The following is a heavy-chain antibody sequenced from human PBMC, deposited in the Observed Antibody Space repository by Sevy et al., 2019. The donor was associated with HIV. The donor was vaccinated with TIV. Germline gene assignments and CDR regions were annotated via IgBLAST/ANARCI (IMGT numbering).Heavy chain of an antibody. CDR3: CRPPTSAWADN. CDR1: GFTFSDRH. J-gene: IGHJ4*02. CDR2: SRRKANNYST. Sequence: GGSLRLSCAASGFTFSDRHMDWVRQAPGKGLEWVGRSRRKANNYSTKYVESVKGRFSISRDESKNFLYLQMNSLKIEDTAVYYCCRPPTSAWADNWGQGTLVTVSS. V-gene: IGHV3-72*01. D-gene: IGHD1-1*01.